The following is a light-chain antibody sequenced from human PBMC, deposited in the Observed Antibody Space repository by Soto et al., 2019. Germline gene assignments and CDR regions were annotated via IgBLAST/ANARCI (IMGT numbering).Light chain of an antibody. CDR1: QSVSTN. V-gene: IGKV3-15*01. CDR2: AAS. J-gene: IGKJ4*01. CDR3: QQYDARPPNLS. Sequence: EIVMTQSPATLSVSPGERATLSCRASQSVSTNLAWYQQKPGQAPRLLIYAASVRDTGIPARFSGSGSGTEFTLPIRSLQSEDFAVDYCQQYDARPPNLSFGGGTKVEIK.